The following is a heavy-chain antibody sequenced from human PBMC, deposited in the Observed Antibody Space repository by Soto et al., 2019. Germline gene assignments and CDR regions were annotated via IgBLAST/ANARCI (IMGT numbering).Heavy chain of an antibody. CDR2: IIPIFGTA. Sequence: QVQLVQSGAEVQKPGSSVKVSCKASGGTFSSYAISWVRQAPGQGLEWMGGIIPIFGTANYAQKFQGRVTITADESTSTAYMELSSLRSEDTAVYYCARDSGYCSGGSCYPGGWFDPWGQGTLVTVSS. CDR3: ARDSGYCSGGSCYPGGWFDP. V-gene: IGHV1-69*01. D-gene: IGHD2-15*01. CDR1: GGTFSSYA. J-gene: IGHJ5*02.